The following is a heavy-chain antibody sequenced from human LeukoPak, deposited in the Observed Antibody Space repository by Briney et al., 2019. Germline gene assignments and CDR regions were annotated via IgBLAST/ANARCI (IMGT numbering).Heavy chain of an antibody. CDR3: ARLRVAGTDYDY. V-gene: IGHV3-48*03. Sequence: GGSLRLSCAASGFTFSTYEMNWVRQAPGKGLEWVSYISSSSSTMYYADSVKGRFTISRDNAKNSLYLQMNSLRAEDTAVYSCARLRVAGTDYDYWGQGTLVTVSS. CDR2: ISSSSSTM. J-gene: IGHJ4*02. D-gene: IGHD6-19*01. CDR1: GFTFSTYE.